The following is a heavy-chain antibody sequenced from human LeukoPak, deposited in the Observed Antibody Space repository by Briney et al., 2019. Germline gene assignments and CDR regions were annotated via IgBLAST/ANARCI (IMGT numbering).Heavy chain of an antibody. D-gene: IGHD1-26*01. CDR2: IYYSGST. Sequence: SSETLSLTRTVSGGSVSSTSYYWGWIRQPPGKGLEWIGYIYYSGSTNYNPSLKSRVTISVDTSKNQFSLKLRSVTAADTAVYYCARDRRSGSYLSAFDYWGQGTLVTVSS. CDR3: ARDRRSGSYLSAFDY. J-gene: IGHJ4*02. CDR1: GGSVSSTSYY. V-gene: IGHV4-61*01.